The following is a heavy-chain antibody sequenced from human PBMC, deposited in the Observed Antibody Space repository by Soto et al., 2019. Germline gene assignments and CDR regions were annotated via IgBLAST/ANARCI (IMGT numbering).Heavy chain of an antibody. CDR3: ATVNDYGDYISDY. CDR2: INHSGST. CDR1: GGSFSGYY. Sequence: SETLSLTCAVYGGSFSGYYWSWIRQPPGKGLEWIGEINHSGSTNCNPSLKSRVTISVDTSKNQFSLKLSSVTAADTAVYYCATVNDYGDYISDYWGQGTLVTVSS. D-gene: IGHD4-17*01. J-gene: IGHJ4*02. V-gene: IGHV4-34*01.